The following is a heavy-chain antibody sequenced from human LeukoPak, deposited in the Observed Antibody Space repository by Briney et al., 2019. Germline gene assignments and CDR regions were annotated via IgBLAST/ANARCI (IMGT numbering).Heavy chain of an antibody. Sequence: ASVKVSCKASGYTFSSQYMHWVRQAPGRGLEWMGIINPSGGIINYAQKFQGRVTMTRDTSTSTVYMELSSLRSDDTAVYYCARTDSSGTSYFDYWGQGTLVTVSS. V-gene: IGHV1-46*01. CDR1: GYTFSSQY. J-gene: IGHJ4*02. D-gene: IGHD3-22*01. CDR3: ARTDSSGTSYFDY. CDR2: INPSGGII.